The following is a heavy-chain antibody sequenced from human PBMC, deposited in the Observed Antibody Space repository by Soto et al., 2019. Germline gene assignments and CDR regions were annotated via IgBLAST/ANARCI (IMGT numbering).Heavy chain of an antibody. D-gene: IGHD4-17*01. CDR1: GFTVDDYA. Sequence: EVQLVESGGGLVQPGRSLRLSCAASGFTVDDYAMHWVRQAPGKGLEWVSGISWNSETIDYADSVKGRFTISRDNAKRSFFLQMNSLRPDDTALYYCAKDMKWGGMTTIHYFDSWGQGTLVTVSS. CDR3: AKDMKWGGMTTIHYFDS. CDR2: ISWNSETI. V-gene: IGHV3-9*01. J-gene: IGHJ4*02.